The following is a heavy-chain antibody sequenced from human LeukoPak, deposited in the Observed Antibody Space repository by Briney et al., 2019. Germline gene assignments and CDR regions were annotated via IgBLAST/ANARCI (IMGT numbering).Heavy chain of an antibody. Sequence: PSETLSLTCTVSGGSISNYYWSWIRQPPGKGLEWIGEINHSGSTNYNPSLKSRVTISVDTSKNQFSLKLSSVTAADTAVYYCARGGVYCSSTSCYNVDYWGQGTLVTVSS. CDR1: GGSISNYY. V-gene: IGHV4-34*01. CDR3: ARGGVYCSSTSCYNVDY. D-gene: IGHD2-2*02. CDR2: INHSGST. J-gene: IGHJ4*02.